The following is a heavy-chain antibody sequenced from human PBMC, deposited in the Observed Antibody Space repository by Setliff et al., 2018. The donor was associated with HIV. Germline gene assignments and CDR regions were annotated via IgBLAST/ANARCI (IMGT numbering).Heavy chain of an antibody. D-gene: IGHD2-2*01. Sequence: VKVSCKASGYTFTSYYMHWVRQAPGQGLEWMGGIIPMFGTANYAQKLQGRVTMTTDTSTSTAYMELRSLRSDDTAVYYCARGTTPLGWFDPWGQGTLVTVSS. CDR1: GYTFTSYY. J-gene: IGHJ5*02. CDR3: ARGTTPLGWFDP. V-gene: IGHV1-18*04. CDR2: IIPMFGTA.